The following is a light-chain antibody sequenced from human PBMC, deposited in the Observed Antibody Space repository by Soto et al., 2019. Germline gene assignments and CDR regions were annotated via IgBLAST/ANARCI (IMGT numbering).Light chain of an antibody. V-gene: IGLV1-40*01. J-gene: IGLJ3*02. CDR2: GNT. CDR3: KSYDSSLSYFWV. Sequence: QSVLTQPPSVSGAPGQRVTISCTGSSSNIGAGFDVHWYQQLPGTAPKLLIYGNTNRPSGVPDRFSGSKSGTSASLAITGLQAEDEADYYCKSYDSSLSYFWVFGGGTKLTVL. CDR1: SSNIGAGFD.